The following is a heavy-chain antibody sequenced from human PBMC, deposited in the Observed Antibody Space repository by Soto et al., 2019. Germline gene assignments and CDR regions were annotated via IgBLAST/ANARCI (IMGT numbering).Heavy chain of an antibody. J-gene: IGHJ3*01. Sequence: QVQLVESGGGVVQPGRSLRLSCAASGFTFNNYGMHWVRQAPGKGLEWVATISNDGSDTYYADSVKGRLTISRDNSKNTVYLQMNSLRAEDTALYYCAKDQGIAASHGVDWGQGTMVTVSS. D-gene: IGHD6-13*01. CDR3: AKDQGIAASHGVD. CDR2: ISNDGSDT. CDR1: GFTFNNYG. V-gene: IGHV3-30*18.